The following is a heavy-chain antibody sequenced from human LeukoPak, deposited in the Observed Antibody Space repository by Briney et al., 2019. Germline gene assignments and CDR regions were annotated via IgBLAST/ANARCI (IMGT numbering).Heavy chain of an antibody. D-gene: IGHD6-25*01. CDR3: ARRTDSGWKWFDP. CDR2: IHPGEYER. Sequence: GSLKISRKASGYRFTSYWIGWVRQMPGKGLEWMGVIHPGEYERRYSPSFEGQVTISADKSISTAYMQWSSLKASDTAMYYCARRTDSGWKWFDPWGQGTLVTVSS. J-gene: IGHJ5*02. CDR1: GYRFTSYW. V-gene: IGHV5-51*01.